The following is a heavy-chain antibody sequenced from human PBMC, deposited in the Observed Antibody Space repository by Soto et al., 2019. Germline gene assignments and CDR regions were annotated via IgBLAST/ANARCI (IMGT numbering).Heavy chain of an antibody. D-gene: IGHD2-15*01. V-gene: IGHV1-3*01. CDR2: INAGNGNT. J-gene: IGHJ6*03. Sequence: GASVKVSCKASGDTFTSYAMHWVRQAPGQRLEWMGWINAGNGNTKYSQKFQGRVTMTRDTSASTAYMELSSLRSEDTAVYYCARENRVVVAATGYYYYMDVWGKGPTVTVSS. CDR3: ARENRVVVAATGYYYYMDV. CDR1: GDTFTSYA.